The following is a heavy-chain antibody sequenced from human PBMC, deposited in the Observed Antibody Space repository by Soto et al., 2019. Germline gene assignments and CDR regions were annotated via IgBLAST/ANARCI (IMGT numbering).Heavy chain of an antibody. J-gene: IGHJ5*02. D-gene: IGHD5-12*01. CDR1: GFTFSSYA. Sequence: GGSLRLSCAASGFTFSSYAMSWVRQAPGKGLEWVSAISGSGGSTYYADSVKGRFTISRDNSKNTLYLQMNSLRAEDTAVYYCAKDSASGLRRMKRGPTQFDPWGQGTLVTVSS. CDR2: ISGSGGST. V-gene: IGHV3-23*01. CDR3: AKDSASGLRRMKRGPTQFDP.